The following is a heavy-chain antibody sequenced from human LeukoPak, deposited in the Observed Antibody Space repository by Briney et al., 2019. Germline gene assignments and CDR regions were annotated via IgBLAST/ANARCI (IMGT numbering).Heavy chain of an antibody. Sequence: AASVTVSCKASGYTFTYRYLHWVRQAPGQALEWMGWITPFNGNTNYAQKFQDRVTITRDRSMSTAYMELSSLRSEDTAMYYCASSVSGYSSYFDYWGQGTLVTVSS. CDR1: GYTFTYRY. J-gene: IGHJ4*02. V-gene: IGHV1-45*02. CDR3: ASSVSGYSSYFDY. D-gene: IGHD3-22*01. CDR2: ITPFNGNT.